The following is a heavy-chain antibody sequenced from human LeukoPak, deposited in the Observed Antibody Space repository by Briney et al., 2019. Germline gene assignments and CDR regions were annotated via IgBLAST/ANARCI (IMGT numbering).Heavy chain of an antibody. CDR3: AREGEGFYDSSGKEGAFDI. V-gene: IGHV1-2*02. CDR2: INPNSGGT. Sequence: ASVKVSCKASGYRFTGYYVHWVRQAPGQGLEWMGWINPNSGGTNYAQEFQGRVTMTRDTSISTAYMELSRLRSDDTAVYYCAREGEGFYDSSGKEGAFDIWGQGTMVTVSS. CDR1: GYRFTGYY. J-gene: IGHJ3*02. D-gene: IGHD3-22*01.